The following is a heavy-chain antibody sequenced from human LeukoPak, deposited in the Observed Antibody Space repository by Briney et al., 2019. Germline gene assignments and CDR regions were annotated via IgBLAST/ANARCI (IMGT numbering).Heavy chain of an antibody. V-gene: IGHV1-2*02. J-gene: IGHJ4*02. CDR3: ARDSSDVLTGYYHF. CDR2: INPNSGRT. CDR1: GYSFNDYY. Sequence: ASVKVSCKTSGYSFNDYYLHWVRQAPRQGLEWMGWINPNSGRTNSAPKFQGRVTLTTDTSITTAYMELTSLISGDTALYYCARDSSDVLTGYYHFWGQGTLVTVSS. D-gene: IGHD3-9*01.